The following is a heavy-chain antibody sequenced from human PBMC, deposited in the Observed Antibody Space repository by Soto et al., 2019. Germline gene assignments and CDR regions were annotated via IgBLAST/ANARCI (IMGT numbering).Heavy chain of an antibody. CDR3: ALSYGVPSAMDNLALDV. CDR1: GYSFSTYW. J-gene: IGHJ6*02. D-gene: IGHD2-2*03. Sequence: RGESLKISCKGSGYSFSTYWIGWVRRMPGKGLEWMGIIYPYDSDTRYSPSFQGQVTISADKSVSTAYLQWSSLQASDTAMYYCALSYGVPSAMDNLALDVWGQGTTVTAP. CDR2: IYPYDSDT. V-gene: IGHV5-51*01.